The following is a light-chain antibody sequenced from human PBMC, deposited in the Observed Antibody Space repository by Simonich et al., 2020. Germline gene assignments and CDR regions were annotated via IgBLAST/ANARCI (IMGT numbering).Light chain of an antibody. CDR2: DVS. CDR3: CSYAGSSTL. Sequence: QSALTQPGSVSGSPGQSVTISCTGTSSDVGGYNYVSWYQQHPGKATKRMIYDVSKRPSGVPDRFSGSKSGNTASLTISGLQAEDEADYYCCSYAGSSTLFGGGTKLTVL. CDR1: SSDVGGYNY. J-gene: IGLJ2*01. V-gene: IGLV2-11*01.